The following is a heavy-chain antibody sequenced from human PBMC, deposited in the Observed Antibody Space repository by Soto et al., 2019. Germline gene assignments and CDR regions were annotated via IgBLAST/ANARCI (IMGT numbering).Heavy chain of an antibody. CDR3: AKDLYDSSGYYPDDAFDI. CDR2: ISGSGGST. Sequence: PGGSLRLSCAASGFTFSSYAMSWVLQAPGKWLEWVSAISGSGGSTYYADSVKGGFTISRDNSKNTLYLQMNGLRAEDTAVYYCAKDLYDSSGYYPDDAFDIWGQGTMVTVSS. CDR1: GFTFSSYA. D-gene: IGHD3-22*01. V-gene: IGHV3-23*01. J-gene: IGHJ3*02.